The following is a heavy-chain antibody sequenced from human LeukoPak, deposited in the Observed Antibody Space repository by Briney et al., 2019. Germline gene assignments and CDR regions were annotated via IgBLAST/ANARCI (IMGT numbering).Heavy chain of an antibody. CDR3: ARAGALGCSGGSCYGEIYYYYYMDV. CDR1: GFTFSDYY. Sequence: GGSLRLSCAASGFTFSDYYMSWIRQAPGKGLEWVSYIRSSGSTIYYADSVKGRFTISRDNAKNSLYLQMNSLRAEDTAVYYCARAGALGCSGGSCYGEIYYYYYMDVWGKGTTVTISS. V-gene: IGHV3-11*04. CDR2: IRSSGSTI. J-gene: IGHJ6*03. D-gene: IGHD2-15*01.